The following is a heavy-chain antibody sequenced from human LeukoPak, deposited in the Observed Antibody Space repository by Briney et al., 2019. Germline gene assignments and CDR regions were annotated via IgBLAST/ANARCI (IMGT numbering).Heavy chain of an antibody. V-gene: IGHV3-49*04. CDR3: TREVATLSDY. D-gene: IGHD5-12*01. Sequence: GGSLRLSCVVSGFTLNRCWMNWVRQAPGKGLEWVGFIRSKAYGGTTEYAASVKGRFTISRDDSKSIAYLQMNSLKTEDTAVYYCTREVATLSDYWGQGTLVTVSS. J-gene: IGHJ4*02. CDR1: GFTLNRCW. CDR2: IRSKAYGGTT.